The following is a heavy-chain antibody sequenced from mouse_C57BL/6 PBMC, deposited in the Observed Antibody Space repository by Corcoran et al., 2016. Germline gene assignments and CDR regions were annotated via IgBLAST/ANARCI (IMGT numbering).Heavy chain of an antibody. CDR1: GYTFTTYG. Sequence: QIQLVQSGPELKKPGETVKISCKASGYTFTTYGMSWVKQAPGKGLKWMGWINTYSGVPTYADDFKGRFAFSLETSASTAYFQINNLKNEDTATYFCARTTVVAYYFDYWGQGTTLTVSS. V-gene: IGHV9-3*01. CDR3: ARTTVVAYYFDY. D-gene: IGHD1-1*01. CDR2: INTYSGVP. J-gene: IGHJ2*01.